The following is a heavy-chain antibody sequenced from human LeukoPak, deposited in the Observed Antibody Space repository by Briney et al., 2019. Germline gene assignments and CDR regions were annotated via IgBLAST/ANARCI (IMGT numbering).Heavy chain of an antibody. CDR3: AKPRDIDSWAFDV. CDR2: ISYDGRNK. Sequence: GRSLRLSCAASEFTFNNHDMHWVRQAPGKGLEWVAAISYDGRNKYYADSVKGGFTISRDNSKNTLNLQMNSLRTEDTAVFYCAKPRDIDSWAFDVWGQGTMVTVSS. J-gene: IGHJ3*01. V-gene: IGHV3-30*18. CDR1: EFTFNNHD. D-gene: IGHD2-15*01.